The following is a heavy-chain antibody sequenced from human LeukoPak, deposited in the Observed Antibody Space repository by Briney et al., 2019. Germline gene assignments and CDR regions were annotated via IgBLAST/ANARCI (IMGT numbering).Heavy chain of an antibody. CDR2: IYSTGST. CDR3: ARSVDAYNFGAFDI. D-gene: IGHD5-24*01. J-gene: IGHJ3*02. V-gene: IGHV4-59*08. CDR1: GGSISNYY. Sequence: SETLSLTCTVSGGSISNYYWSWIRQPQGKGLEWIGHIYSTGSTTYSPSLKSRVLMSADTSKNQFSLKLSSVTATDTAVYFCARSVDAYNFGAFDIWGQGTMVTVSS.